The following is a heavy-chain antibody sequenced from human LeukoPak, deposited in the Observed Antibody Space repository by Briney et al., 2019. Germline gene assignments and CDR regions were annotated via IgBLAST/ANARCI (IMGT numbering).Heavy chain of an antibody. Sequence: SETLSLTCAVYGGSFSGYYWSWIRQPPGKGLEWIGEINHSGSTNYNPSLKSRVTISVDTSKNQFSLKLSSVTAADTAVYYCARGPPNIVVVPAAPKGWFDPWGQGTLVTVSS. CDR1: GGSFSGYY. D-gene: IGHD2-2*01. V-gene: IGHV4-34*01. CDR2: INHSGST. J-gene: IGHJ5*02. CDR3: ARGPPNIVVVPAAPKGWFDP.